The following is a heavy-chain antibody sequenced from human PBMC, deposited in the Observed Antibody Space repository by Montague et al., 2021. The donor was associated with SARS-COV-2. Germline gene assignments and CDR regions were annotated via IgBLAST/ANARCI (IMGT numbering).Heavy chain of an antibody. J-gene: IGHJ6*02. CDR3: ARGSWHIVVVTAIRDGYYGMDV. D-gene: IGHD2-21*02. V-gene: IGHV4-34*01. CDR2: INHSGST. Sequence: SETLSLTCAVYGGSFSGYYWSWIRQPPGKGLEWIGEINHSGSTNYNPSLKSRVTISVDTSKNQFSLKLSSVTAADTAGYYCARGSWHIVVVTAIRDGYYGMDVWGQGTTVTVSS. CDR1: GGSFSGYY.